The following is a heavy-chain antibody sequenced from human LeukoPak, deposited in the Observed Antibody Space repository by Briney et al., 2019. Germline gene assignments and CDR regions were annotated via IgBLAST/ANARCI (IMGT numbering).Heavy chain of an antibody. CDR1: GYTFTSYA. CDR2: ISPYNGNT. V-gene: IGHV1-18*01. Sequence: ASVKVSCKASGYTFTSYAISWVRQAPGQGLEWMAWISPYNGNTKNAQKLQGRVTMTTDTSTSTAYMELRSLRSDDTAVYYCARVRDYGGIGEDYWGQGTLVTVSS. CDR3: ARVRDYGGIGEDY. D-gene: IGHD3-16*01. J-gene: IGHJ4*02.